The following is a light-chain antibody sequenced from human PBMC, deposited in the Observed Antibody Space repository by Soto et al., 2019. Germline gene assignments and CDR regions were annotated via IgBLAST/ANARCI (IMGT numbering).Light chain of an antibody. J-gene: IGKJ4*01. V-gene: IGKV3D-15*01. CDR2: DAS. Sequence: EIVMTQSPATLSVSPGDRVTLSCRASQSVNSKLAWYQHNPGQAPRLLIYDASTRATGIPVRFSGSGSGTEFTLTISRLEPEDFAVYYCQHYGSLVLTFGGGTKVEIK. CDR1: QSVNSK. CDR3: QHYGSLVLT.